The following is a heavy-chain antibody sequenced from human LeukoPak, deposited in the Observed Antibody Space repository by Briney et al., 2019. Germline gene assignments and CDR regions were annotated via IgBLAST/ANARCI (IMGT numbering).Heavy chain of an antibody. V-gene: IGHV3-53*01. CDR2: IYSGGST. CDR1: GFTVSSNY. Sequence: PGGSLRLSCAASGFTVSSNYMSWVRQAPGKGLEWVSVIYSGGSTYYADSVKGRFTISRDNSKNTLYLQMNSLRAEDTAVYYCARDLSSGYSYGPLDYWGQGTLVTVSS. CDR3: ARDLSSGYSYGPLDY. J-gene: IGHJ4*02. D-gene: IGHD5-18*01.